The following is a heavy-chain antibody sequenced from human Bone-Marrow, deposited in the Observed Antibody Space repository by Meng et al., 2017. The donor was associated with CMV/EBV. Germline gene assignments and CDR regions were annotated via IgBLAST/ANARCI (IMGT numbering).Heavy chain of an antibody. CDR3: ARTRNEWELWVGFDY. J-gene: IGHJ4*02. CDR1: GGSISSSSYY. D-gene: IGHD1-26*01. V-gene: IGHV4-39*07. Sequence: SETLSLTCTVSGGSISSSSYYWGWIRQPPGKGLEWIGSIYYSGSTYYNPSLKSRVTISVDTSKNQFSLKLSSVTAADTAVYYCARTRNEWELWVGFDYWGQGTLVTVSS. CDR2: IYYSGST.